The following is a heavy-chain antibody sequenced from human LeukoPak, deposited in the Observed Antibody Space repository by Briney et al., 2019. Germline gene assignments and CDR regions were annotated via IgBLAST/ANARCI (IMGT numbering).Heavy chain of an antibody. J-gene: IGHJ6*02. D-gene: IGHD2-21*02. V-gene: IGHV1-2*02. CDR2: INPNSGGT. Sequence: ASVKVSCKASGYTFTGYYMHWVRQAPGQGLEGMGWINPNSGGTNYAQKFQGRVTMTRDTSISTAYMELSRLRSDDTAVYYCARDRIVVVTASQGYYYGMDVWGQGTTVTVSS. CDR1: GYTFTGYY. CDR3: ARDRIVVVTASQGYYYGMDV.